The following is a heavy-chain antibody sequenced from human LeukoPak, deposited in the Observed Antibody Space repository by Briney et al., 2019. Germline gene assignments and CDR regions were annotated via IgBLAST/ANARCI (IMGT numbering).Heavy chain of an antibody. CDR3: ARDWGASGWYNWFDP. D-gene: IGHD6-19*01. J-gene: IGHJ5*02. V-gene: IGHV3-30*03. CDR1: GFTLSSYG. CDR2: IAHDGVNK. Sequence: PGGSLRLSCATSGFTLSSYGMHWVRQAPGKGLDWVAIIAHDGVNKYYTDSVKGRFTISRDNSGNTLFLQMNSLRPEGTAVYYCARDWGASGWYNWFDPWGQGTLVTVSS.